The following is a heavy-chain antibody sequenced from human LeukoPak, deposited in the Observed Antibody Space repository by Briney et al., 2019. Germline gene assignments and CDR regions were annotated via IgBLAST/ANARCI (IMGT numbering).Heavy chain of an antibody. CDR2: ISASSRYI. D-gene: IGHD1-26*01. V-gene: IGHV3-21*01. Sequence: RPGGSLRLSCAASGFNFNAYSMNWVRHTPGKGLDWVSSISASSRYIYYADSVKGRFTISRDNAKNSLYLQMNSLRAEDTDVYYCARDVGASAPDAFDIWGQGTMVTVSS. CDR1: GFNFNAYS. CDR3: ARDVGASAPDAFDI. J-gene: IGHJ3*02.